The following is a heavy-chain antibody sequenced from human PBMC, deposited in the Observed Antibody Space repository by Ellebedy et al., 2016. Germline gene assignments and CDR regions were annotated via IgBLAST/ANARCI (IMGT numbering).Heavy chain of an antibody. CDR2: IYYSGST. CDR1: GGSISSSGYY. Sequence: SETLSLXXTVSGGSISSSGYYWGWIRQPPGKGLEWIGSIYYSGSTYYNPSLRSRVTISVDTSKNQFSLKLSSVTAADTAVYYCARSTPGPKGRSGWYTRVGWFDPWGQGTLVTVSS. V-gene: IGHV4-39*01. J-gene: IGHJ5*02. D-gene: IGHD6-19*01. CDR3: ARSTPGPKGRSGWYTRVGWFDP.